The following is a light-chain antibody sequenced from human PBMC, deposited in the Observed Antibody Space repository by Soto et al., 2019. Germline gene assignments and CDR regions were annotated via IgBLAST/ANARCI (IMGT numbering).Light chain of an antibody. J-gene: IGLJ1*01. Sequence: QSVQTQARSGSGSPGHSVTISRKGTSIDVGGYNYVSWYQQHPGKAPKLMIYDVSKRPSGVPDRFSGSKSGNTASLTISGLQAEDEADYYCCSYAGSLYVFGTGTKVTVL. CDR1: SIDVGGYNY. CDR3: CSYAGSLYV. CDR2: DVS. V-gene: IGLV2-11*01.